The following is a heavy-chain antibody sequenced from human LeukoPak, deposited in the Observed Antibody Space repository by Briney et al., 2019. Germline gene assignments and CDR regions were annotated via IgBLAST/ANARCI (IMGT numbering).Heavy chain of an antibody. CDR1: GGPISSYY. J-gene: IGHJ5*02. V-gene: IGHV4-59*08. CDR2: IYYSGST. Sequence: SETLSLTCTVSGGPISSYYWSWIRQPPGKGLEWIGYIYYSGSTNYNPSLKSRVTISVDTSKNQFSLKLSSVTAADTAVYYCARQREDYYGSGSRNWFDPWGQGTLVTVSS. D-gene: IGHD3-10*01. CDR3: ARQREDYYGSGSRNWFDP.